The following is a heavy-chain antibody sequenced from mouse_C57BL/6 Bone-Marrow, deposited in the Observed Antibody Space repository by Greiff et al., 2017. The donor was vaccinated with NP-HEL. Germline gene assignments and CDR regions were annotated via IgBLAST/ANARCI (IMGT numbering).Heavy chain of an antibody. V-gene: IGHV1-52*01. CDR1: GYTFTSYW. Sequence: QVQLQQPGAELVRPGSSVKLSCKASGYTFTSYWMHWVKQRPIQGLEWIGNIDPADSETHYNQKFKDKATLTVDKSSSTAYMQLSSLTSEDSAVYYCARSALRFPWFAYWGQGTLVTVSA. D-gene: IGHD1-1*01. J-gene: IGHJ3*01. CDR2: IDPADSET. CDR3: ARSALRFPWFAY.